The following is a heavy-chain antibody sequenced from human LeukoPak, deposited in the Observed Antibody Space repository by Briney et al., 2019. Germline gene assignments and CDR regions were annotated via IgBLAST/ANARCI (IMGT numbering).Heavy chain of an antibody. CDR2: IRYDGSNK. D-gene: IGHD6-19*01. V-gene: IGHV3-30*02. J-gene: IGHJ4*02. Sequence: GGSLRLSCAASGFTFSSYGMHWVRQAPGKGLEGVAFIRYDGSNKYYADSVKGRFTISRYNSKNTLYLEMNSLRAEDTAVYYCAKDFKAVAGTWTAYYFNYWGQGTLVTVSS. CDR1: GFTFSSYG. CDR3: AKDFKAVAGTWTAYYFNY.